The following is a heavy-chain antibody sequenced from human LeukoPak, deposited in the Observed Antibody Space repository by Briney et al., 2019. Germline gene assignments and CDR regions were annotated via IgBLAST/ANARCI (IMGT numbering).Heavy chain of an antibody. CDR3: ARPLTTNWYPGFDY. CDR1: GFTFSSYS. D-gene: IGHD1-1*01. J-gene: IGHJ4*02. Sequence: QPGGSLRLSCAASGFTFSSYSMYWVRQAPGKGLEWISYISSSSSGTTYYADSVKGRFTISRDNARSSLYLQMNSVRVEDTAVYYCARPLTTNWYPGFDYWGQGTLVTVSS. V-gene: IGHV3-48*01. CDR2: ISSSSSGTT.